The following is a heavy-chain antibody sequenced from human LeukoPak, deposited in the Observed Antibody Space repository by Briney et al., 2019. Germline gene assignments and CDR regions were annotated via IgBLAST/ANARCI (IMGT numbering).Heavy chain of an antibody. J-gene: IGHJ4*02. Sequence: PGGSLRLSCAASGFTFSSCGMHWVRQAPGKGLEWVAVISYDGSNKYYADSVKGRFTISRDNSKNTLYLQMNSLRAEDTAVYYCAKDGAVAATTNFDYWGQGTLVTVSS. CDR3: AKDGAVAATTNFDY. V-gene: IGHV3-30*18. D-gene: IGHD6-19*01. CDR1: GFTFSSCG. CDR2: ISYDGSNK.